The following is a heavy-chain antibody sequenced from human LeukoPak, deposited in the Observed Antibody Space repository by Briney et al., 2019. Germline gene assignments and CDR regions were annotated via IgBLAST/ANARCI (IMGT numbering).Heavy chain of an antibody. Sequence: PGGSLRLSCAASGFTFSSYSMNWVRQAPGKGLEWVSSISSSSSYIYYADSVKGRFTISRANDKNSLHLQMNSLRAEDTAVYYCARAEYSYGNRMHVWGPGTTVTVSS. CDR3: ARAEYSYGNRMHV. CDR1: GFTFSSYS. D-gene: IGHD5-18*01. V-gene: IGHV3-21*01. J-gene: IGHJ6*02. CDR2: ISSSSSYI.